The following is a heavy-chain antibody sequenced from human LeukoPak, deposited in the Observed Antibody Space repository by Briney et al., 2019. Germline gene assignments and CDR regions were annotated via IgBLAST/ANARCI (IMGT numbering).Heavy chain of an antibody. CDR3: ARDPVEMANPGICSYFDY. CDR2: IIPIFGIA. Sequence: SVKVSCKASGGTLSSYAISWVRQAPGQGLEWMGRIIPIFGIANYAQKFQGRVTITADKSTSTAYMELSSLRSEDTAVYYCARDPVEMANPGICSYFDYWGQGTLVTVSS. V-gene: IGHV1-69*04. J-gene: IGHJ4*02. CDR1: GGTLSSYA. D-gene: IGHD5-24*01.